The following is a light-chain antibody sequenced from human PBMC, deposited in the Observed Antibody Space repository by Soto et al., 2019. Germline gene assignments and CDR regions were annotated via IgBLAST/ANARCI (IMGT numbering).Light chain of an antibody. J-gene: IGLJ2*01. V-gene: IGLV2-23*01. CDR3: CSYASNTVV. CDR1: SSDVGSYNL. CDR2: EGS. Sequence: QSVLTQPASVSGSPGQSITISCTGTSSDVGSYNLVSWYQQHPGKAPKLVIYEGSKRPSGVSNRISGSRSGDTASLTISGLQAEDEGNYYCCSYASNTVVFGGGTKLTVL.